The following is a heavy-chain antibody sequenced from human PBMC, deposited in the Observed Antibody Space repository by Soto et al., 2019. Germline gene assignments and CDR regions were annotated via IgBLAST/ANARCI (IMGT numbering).Heavy chain of an antibody. J-gene: IGHJ4*02. CDR1: GFTFSSYG. Sequence: QVQLVESGGGVVQPGRSLRLSCAASGFTFSSYGMHWVRQAPGKGLEWVAVIWYDGSNKYYADSVKGRFTISRDNSKTTLYLQMNSLRAEDTAVYYCARAEDSSVSMGYWGQGTLVTVSS. CDR3: ARAEDSSVSMGY. CDR2: IWYDGSNK. V-gene: IGHV3-33*01. D-gene: IGHD3-22*01.